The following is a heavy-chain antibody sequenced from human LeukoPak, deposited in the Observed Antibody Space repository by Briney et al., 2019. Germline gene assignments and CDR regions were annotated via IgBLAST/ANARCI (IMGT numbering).Heavy chain of an antibody. CDR1: GFTFSSYG. J-gene: IGHJ4*02. CDR2: ISYDGSNK. Sequence: GRSLRLSCAASGFTFSSYGMHWVRQAPGKGLEWVAVISYDGSNKYYADSVKGRFTISRDNSKNTLYLQMNSLRAEDTAVYYCAKSTGPKLRYSPFDYWGQGTLVTVSS. CDR3: AKSTGPKLRYSPFDY. V-gene: IGHV3-30*18. D-gene: IGHD3-9*01.